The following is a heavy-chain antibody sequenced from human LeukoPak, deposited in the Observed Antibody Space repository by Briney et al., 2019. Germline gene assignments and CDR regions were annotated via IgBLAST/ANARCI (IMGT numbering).Heavy chain of an antibody. Sequence: ASVKVSCKASGYTFTSYGISWVRQAPGQGLEWMGWISAYNGNTNYAQKLQGRVTMTTDTSTSTAYMELRSLRSDDTAVYYCARSLLYDILTGYYYFDYWGQGTLVTVSS. CDR3: ARSLLYDILTGYYYFDY. V-gene: IGHV1-18*01. D-gene: IGHD3-9*01. J-gene: IGHJ4*02. CDR2: ISAYNGNT. CDR1: GYTFTSYG.